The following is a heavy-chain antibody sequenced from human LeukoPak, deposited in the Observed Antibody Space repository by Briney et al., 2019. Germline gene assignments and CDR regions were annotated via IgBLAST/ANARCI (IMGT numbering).Heavy chain of an antibody. Sequence: GGSLRLSCAASGFTFSSYGMHWVRQAPGKGLEWVAVIWYDGSNKYYADSVKGRFTISRDNSKNTLYLQMNSLRAEDTAVYYCARGGIAAAGKGYYYGMDVWGQGTTVTVSS. V-gene: IGHV3-33*01. CDR1: GFTFSSYG. CDR2: IWYDGSNK. CDR3: ARGGIAAAGKGYYYGMDV. J-gene: IGHJ6*02. D-gene: IGHD6-13*01.